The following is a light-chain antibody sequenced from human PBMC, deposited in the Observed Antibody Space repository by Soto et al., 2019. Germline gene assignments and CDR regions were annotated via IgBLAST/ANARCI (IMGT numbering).Light chain of an antibody. CDR1: SIDVGGYNY. J-gene: IGLJ2*01. V-gene: IGLV2-14*01. CDR3: SSYTNRSTV. Sequence: QSALTQPASVSGSPVQAVTISCTGTSIDVGGYNYVSWYQQHPGKAPKLLIYDVSNRPSGVSNRFSGAKSVNTASLTISGLQAEYAADYYCSSYTNRSTVFGGGTTLTLL. CDR2: DVS.